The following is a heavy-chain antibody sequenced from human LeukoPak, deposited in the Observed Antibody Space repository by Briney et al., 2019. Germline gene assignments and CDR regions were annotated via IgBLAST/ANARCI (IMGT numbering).Heavy chain of an antibody. CDR2: ISRGSDTI. V-gene: IGHV3-48*02. CDR1: GFTFSSYS. Sequence: GGSQGLSCAASGFTFSSYSMSWVRQAPGKGLEWVSYISRGSDTIYYTDSVKGRFTISRDNAKNSLYLQMNSLRDEDTAVYYCAGKYEQTWGQGTLVSVSS. CDR3: AGKYEQT. D-gene: IGHD2-2*01. J-gene: IGHJ1*01.